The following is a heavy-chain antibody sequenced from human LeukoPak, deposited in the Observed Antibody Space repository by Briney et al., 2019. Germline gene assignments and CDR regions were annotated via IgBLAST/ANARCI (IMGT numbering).Heavy chain of an antibody. V-gene: IGHV4-59*08. CDR1: GGSISSYY. J-gene: IGHJ2*01. Sequence: SETLSLTCTVSGGSISSYYWSWIRQPPGKGLEWIGYIYYSGSTNYNPSLKSRVTISVDTSKNQFSLKLSSVTAADTAVYYCARHDDSSSWDDYWYFDLWGRGTLVTVSS. D-gene: IGHD6-13*01. CDR2: IYYSGST. CDR3: ARHDDSSSWDDYWYFDL.